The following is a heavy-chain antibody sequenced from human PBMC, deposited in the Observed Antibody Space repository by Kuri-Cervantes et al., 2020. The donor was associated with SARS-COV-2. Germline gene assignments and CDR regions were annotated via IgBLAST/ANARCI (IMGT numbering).Heavy chain of an antibody. CDR1: GYTLTALS. J-gene: IGHJ5*02. D-gene: IGHD5-18*01. CDR2: FGPEGGET. Sequence: ASVQVSCKVSGYTLTALSMHWVRQAPGKGREWMGGFGPEGGETINAQEFQGSVTMTEDTSTDTAYVELSSLRSEDTAVYDCATGPLVDTATGFDPWGQGTMVTVSS. V-gene: IGHV1-24*01. CDR3: ATGPLVDTATGFDP.